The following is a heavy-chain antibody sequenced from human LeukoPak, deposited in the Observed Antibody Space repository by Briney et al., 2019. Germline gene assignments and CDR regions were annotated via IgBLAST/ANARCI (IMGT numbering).Heavy chain of an antibody. V-gene: IGHV1-45*02. D-gene: IGHD6-6*01. CDR1: GYTFTYRY. CDR2: ITPFNGIT. CDR3: ARSGWRSSSHGAFDI. J-gene: IGHJ3*02. Sequence: SVKVSCKAAGYTFTYRYLHCVRQAPGPPVEWMGRITPFNGITNYAQKFQDRVTITRDRAMSTAYMELSSLRSEDTAMYYCARSGWRSSSHGAFDIWGQGTMVTVSS.